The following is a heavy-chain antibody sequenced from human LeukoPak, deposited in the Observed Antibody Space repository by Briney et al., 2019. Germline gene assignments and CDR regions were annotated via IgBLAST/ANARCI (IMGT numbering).Heavy chain of an antibody. J-gene: IGHJ6*03. V-gene: IGHV4-4*07. CDR1: GGSISSYY. Sequence: SETLSLTCTVSGGSISSYYWSWIRQPAGKGLEWIGRIYTSGSTNYNPSLKSRVTMSVDTSKNQFSLKLGSVTAADTAVYYCARFWAASGPKLDYYYMDVWGKGTTVTVSS. D-gene: IGHD1-14*01. CDR2: IYTSGST. CDR3: ARFWAASGPKLDYYYMDV.